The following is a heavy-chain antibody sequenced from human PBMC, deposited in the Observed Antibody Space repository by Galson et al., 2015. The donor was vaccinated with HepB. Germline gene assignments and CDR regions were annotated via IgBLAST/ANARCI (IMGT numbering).Heavy chain of an antibody. V-gene: IGHV5-51*01. CDR3: ARPAYYGSGNYYVDY. D-gene: IGHD3-10*01. CDR2: IYPGDSDT. CDR1: GYNFISYW. Sequence: QSGAEVKKPGESLKISCKGSGYNFISYWIGWVRQMPGKGLEWMGIIYPGDSDTTYSPSFQGQVTISADKSISTAYLQWSSLKASDTAMYYCARPAYYGSGNYYVDYWGQGTRVTVSS. J-gene: IGHJ4*02.